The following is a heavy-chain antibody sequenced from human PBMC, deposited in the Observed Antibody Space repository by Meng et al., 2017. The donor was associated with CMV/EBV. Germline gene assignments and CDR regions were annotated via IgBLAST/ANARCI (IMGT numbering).Heavy chain of an antibody. Sequence: GESLKISCAASGFTFRTYNMNWVRQAPGRGLEWVSSITSNSDYVRYAGSVKGRFTISRDNVKNALYLQLNNVRAEDTALYYCARVGPRVTFVGFSFDFWGLGTLVTVPQ. D-gene: IGHD3/OR15-3a*01. CDR1: GFTFRTYN. CDR2: ITSNSDYV. J-gene: IGHJ4*02. V-gene: IGHV3-21*01. CDR3: ARVGPRVTFVGFSFDF.